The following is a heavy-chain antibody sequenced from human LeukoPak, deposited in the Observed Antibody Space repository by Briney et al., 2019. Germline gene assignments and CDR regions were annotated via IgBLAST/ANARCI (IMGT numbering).Heavy chain of an antibody. V-gene: IGHV3-43*02. CDR2: ISGDGGST. D-gene: IGHD2-15*01. J-gene: IGHJ6*02. CDR3: AKDRDVVVVGYGMDV. Sequence: PGGSLRLSCAASGFTFDDYAMHWVRHAPGKGLEWVSLISGDGGSTYYADSVKGRFTISRDNSKNSLYLQMNSLRTEDTALYYCAKDRDVVVVGYGMDVWGQGTTVTVSS. CDR1: GFTFDDYA.